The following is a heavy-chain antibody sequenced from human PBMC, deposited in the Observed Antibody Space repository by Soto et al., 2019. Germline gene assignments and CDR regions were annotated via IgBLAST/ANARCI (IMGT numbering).Heavy chain of an antibody. CDR1: GYSFTSYR. V-gene: IGHV5-10-1*01. J-gene: IGHJ4*02. CDR3: ASSIGPLYDSSGYYPY. CDR2: IDPSDSYT. D-gene: IGHD3-22*01. Sequence: PGESLKISCKGSGYSFTSYRISWVRQMPGKGLEWMGRIDPSDSYTNYSPSFQGHVTISADKSISTAYLQWSSLKASDTAMYYCASSIGPLYDSSGYYPYWGQGTLVTVSS.